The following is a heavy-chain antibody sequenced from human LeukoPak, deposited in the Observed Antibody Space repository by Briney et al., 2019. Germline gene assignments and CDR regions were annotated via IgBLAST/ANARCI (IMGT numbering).Heavy chain of an antibody. CDR3: AGESGYGSGSYPDY. D-gene: IGHD3-10*01. CDR1: EFTVSNYY. V-gene: IGHV3-21*01. J-gene: IGHJ4*02. CDR2: ISSSSSYI. Sequence: GGSLRLSCAASEFTVSNYYMSWVRQAPGKGLEWVSSISSSSSYIFYADSVKGRFTISRDNAKNSLYLQMNSLRAEDTAVYYCAGESGYGSGSYPDYWGQGTLVTVSS.